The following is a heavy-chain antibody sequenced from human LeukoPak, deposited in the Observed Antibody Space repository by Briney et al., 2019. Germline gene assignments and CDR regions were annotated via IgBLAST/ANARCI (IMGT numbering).Heavy chain of an antibody. CDR2: IYYSGST. CDR3: ARDRGPYSGYDSYYFDY. CDR1: GGSISSGGYY. Sequence: SETLSLTCTVSGGSISSGGYYWSWIRQHPGKGLEWIGYIYYSGSTYYNPSLKGRVTISVDTSKNQFSLKLSSVTAADTAVYYCARDRGPYSGYDSYYFDYWGQGTLVTVSS. D-gene: IGHD5-12*01. J-gene: IGHJ4*02. V-gene: IGHV4-31*03.